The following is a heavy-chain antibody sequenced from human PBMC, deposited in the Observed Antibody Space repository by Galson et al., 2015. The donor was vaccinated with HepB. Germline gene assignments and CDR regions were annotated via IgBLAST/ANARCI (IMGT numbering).Heavy chain of an antibody. CDR1: GFTVSANY. CDR3: ARSTYLYDDSGYYFDY. J-gene: IGHJ4*01. CDR2: VYRGGGT. Sequence: SLRLSCAASGFTVSANYMNWVRQAPGKGLEWVSVVYRGGGTTYYADSVKGRFTISRDNSKNTLSLQMNSLRAEDTAIYYCARSTYLYDDSGYYFDYWGHGALVTVSS. V-gene: IGHV3-53*01. D-gene: IGHD3-22*01.